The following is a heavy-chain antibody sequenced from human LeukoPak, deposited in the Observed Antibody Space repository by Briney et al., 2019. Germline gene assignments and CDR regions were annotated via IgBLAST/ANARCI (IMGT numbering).Heavy chain of an antibody. V-gene: IGHV3-48*03. CDR1: GFTFSSYE. Sequence: PGGSLRLSCAASGFTFSSYEMNWVRQAPGKGLEWVSYSSSSGSTIYYAGSVKGRFTISRDNSKNSQYLQMNSLRAEDTVVYYCEGDGYDVLDYWGQGVRVKVSS. CDR2: SSSSGSTI. J-gene: IGHJ4*02. CDR3: EGDGYDVLDY. D-gene: IGHD5-18*01.